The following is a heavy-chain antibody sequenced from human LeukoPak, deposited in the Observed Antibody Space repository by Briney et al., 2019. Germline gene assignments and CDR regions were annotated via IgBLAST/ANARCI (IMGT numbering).Heavy chain of an antibody. CDR1: GGPINSGNYD. D-gene: IGHD6-6*01. CDR2: INHSGSP. CDR3: ARRIIAAHRGSYFDS. Sequence: SETLSLTCAVSGGPINSGNYDWGWIRQPPGKGLQWIGSINHSGSPYYTPSLQGRVTMSVDMSKNQFSLKLSSVTAADTAVYYCARRIIAAHRGSYFDSWGQGTLVTVSS. V-gene: IGHV4-39*01. J-gene: IGHJ4*02.